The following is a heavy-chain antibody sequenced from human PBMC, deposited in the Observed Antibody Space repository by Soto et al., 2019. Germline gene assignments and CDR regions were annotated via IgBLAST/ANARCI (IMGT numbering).Heavy chain of an antibody. CDR1: GFTFSSYA. CDR3: AKSGEYYYYYSMDF. V-gene: IGHV3-23*01. Sequence: GGSLRLSCAASGFTFSSYAMSWVRQAPGKGLEWVSAISGSGGSTYYADSVKGRFTISRDNSKNTLYLQMNSLRAEDTAVYYCAKSGEYYYYYSMDFWGKGPTDNFSS. J-gene: IGHJ6*03. CDR2: ISGSGGST. D-gene: IGHD2-21*01.